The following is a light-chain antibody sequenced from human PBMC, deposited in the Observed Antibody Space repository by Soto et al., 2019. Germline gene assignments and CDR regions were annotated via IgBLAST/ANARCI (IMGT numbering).Light chain of an antibody. CDR2: AAS. Sequence: DIQMTQSPSSLSASVGDRVTITCRASQSISRNLNWYQHKPGKAPKLLIYAASSLQNGVPSRFRGSGAGTDFTPSISSLQPEDFATYYCQQSYTTVSITFGQGTRLEMK. CDR3: QQSYTTVSIT. V-gene: IGKV1-39*01. CDR1: QSISRN. J-gene: IGKJ5*01.